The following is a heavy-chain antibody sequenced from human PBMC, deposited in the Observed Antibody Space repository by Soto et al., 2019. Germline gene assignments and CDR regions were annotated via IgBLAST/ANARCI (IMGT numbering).Heavy chain of an antibody. Sequence: SETQSLTCTVSGGTIRSGDYYWSWIRQPPGKGLEWIGYIYYSGSTYYNPSLKSRVTISVDTSKNQFSLKLSSVTAADTAVYYCARVLSEYDAFDIWGQGTMVTVSS. V-gene: IGHV4-30-4*01. CDR2: IYYSGST. CDR1: GGTIRSGDYY. D-gene: IGHD6-6*01. J-gene: IGHJ3*02. CDR3: ARVLSEYDAFDI.